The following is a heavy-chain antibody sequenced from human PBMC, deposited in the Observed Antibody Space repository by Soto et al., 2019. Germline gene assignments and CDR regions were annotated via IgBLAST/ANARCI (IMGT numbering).Heavy chain of an antibody. V-gene: IGHV1-8*01. CDR2: MNPNSGNT. CDR1: GYTFTSYD. CDR3: ARNPPMGSYYRNLLYYYYGMDV. D-gene: IGHD3-10*01. J-gene: IGHJ6*02. Sequence: RASVKVSCKASGYTFTSYDINWVRQATGQGLEWMGWMNPNSGNTGYAQKFQGRVTMTRNTSISTAYMELSSLRSEDTAVYYCARNPPMGSYYRNLLYYYYGMDVWGQGTTVTVSS.